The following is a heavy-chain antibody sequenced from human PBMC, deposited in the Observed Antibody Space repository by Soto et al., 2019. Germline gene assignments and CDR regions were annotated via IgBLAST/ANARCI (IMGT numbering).Heavy chain of an antibody. CDR3: AKGGFYDSSGYYDYFDY. CDR2: ISYDGTNK. Sequence: RRLSCAASGFTFSSYGIHWVRQAPGKGLEWVATISYDGTNKYFADSVKGRFTISRDNSKKTLDLQMNSLRAEDTALYYCAKGGFYDSSGYYDYFDYWGQGTPVTVSS. J-gene: IGHJ4*02. V-gene: IGHV3-30*18. D-gene: IGHD3-22*01. CDR1: GFTFSSYG.